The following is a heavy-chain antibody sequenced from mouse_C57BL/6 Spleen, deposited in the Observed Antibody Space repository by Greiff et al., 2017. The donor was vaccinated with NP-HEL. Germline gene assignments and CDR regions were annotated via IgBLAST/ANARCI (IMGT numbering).Heavy chain of an antibody. J-gene: IGHJ2*01. CDR3: ARTGRDFDY. CDR1: GFTFSDYG. D-gene: IGHD4-1*01. Sequence: DVMLVESGGGLVKPGGSLKLSCAASGFTFSDYGMHWVRQAPEKGLEWVAYISSGSSTIYYADTVKGRFTISRDNAKNTRFLQMTSLRSEDTAMYYSARTGRDFDYWGQGTTLTVSS. V-gene: IGHV5-17*01. CDR2: ISSGSSTI.